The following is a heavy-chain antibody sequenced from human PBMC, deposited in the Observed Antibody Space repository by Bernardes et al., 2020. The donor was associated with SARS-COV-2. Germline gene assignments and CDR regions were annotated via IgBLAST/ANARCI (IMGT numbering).Heavy chain of an antibody. CDR1: GFTVSSNY. CDR3: ARVYRSSSEFDP. D-gene: IGHD6-6*01. V-gene: IGHV3-66*01. CDR2: IDSGGST. Sequence: GGSLTLSCAASGFTVSSNYMSWVRQAPGKGLEWVSVIDSGGSTYYAHSVKGRFTISRDNSKNTLYLQMNSLRAEDTAVYYCARVYRSSSEFDPWGQGILVTVSS. J-gene: IGHJ5*02.